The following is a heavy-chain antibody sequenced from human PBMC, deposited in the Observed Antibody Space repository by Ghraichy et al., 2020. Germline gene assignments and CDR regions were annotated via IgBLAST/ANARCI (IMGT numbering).Heavy chain of an antibody. D-gene: IGHD3-10*01. CDR2: ISSSSSTT. J-gene: IGHJ4*02. V-gene: IGHV3-48*02. CDR1: GFSFAGFA. CDR3: ARERSDNYLDY. Sequence: GGSLRLSCAASGFSFAGFAMNWVRQAPGKGLEWISSISSSSSTTYYGDSVKGRFTISRDNAKNSLYLQMNSLRDEDTAVYYCARERSDNYLDYWGLGTRVTVSS.